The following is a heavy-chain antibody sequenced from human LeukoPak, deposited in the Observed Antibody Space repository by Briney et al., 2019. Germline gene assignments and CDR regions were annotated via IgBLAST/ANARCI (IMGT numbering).Heavy chain of an antibody. CDR1: GGSIISSSYY. Sequence: SETLSLTCTVSGGSIISSSYYWGWIRQPPGKGLEWIGSIYYSGSTYYNPSLKSRVTISVDTSKNQFSLKLSSVTAADTAVYYCARAGFEGYCSGGSCYSVWFDPWGQGTLVTVSS. D-gene: IGHD2-15*01. J-gene: IGHJ5*02. CDR3: ARAGFEGYCSGGSCYSVWFDP. CDR2: IYYSGST. V-gene: IGHV4-39*01.